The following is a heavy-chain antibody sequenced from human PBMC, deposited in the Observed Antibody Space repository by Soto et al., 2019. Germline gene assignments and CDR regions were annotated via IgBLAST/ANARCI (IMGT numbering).Heavy chain of an antibody. Sequence: QVQLVESGGGVVQPGRSLRLSCAASGFTFSSYGMHWVRQAPGKGLEWVAVIWYDGSNKYYADSVKGRFTISRDNSKNTLYLQMNRLRDEDTAVYYCARAGYGGNSYYFDYWGQGTLVTVSS. CDR1: GFTFSSYG. D-gene: IGHD2-21*02. CDR3: ARAGYGGNSYYFDY. CDR2: IWYDGSNK. V-gene: IGHV3-33*01. J-gene: IGHJ4*02.